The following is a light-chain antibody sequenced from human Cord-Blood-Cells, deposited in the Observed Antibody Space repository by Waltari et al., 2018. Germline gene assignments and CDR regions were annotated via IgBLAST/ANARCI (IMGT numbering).Light chain of an antibody. J-gene: IGLJ1*01. V-gene: IGLV2-11*01. Sequence: QSAPTQPRSVSGPPGQSVTISCTGTSSDVGGYNYVSWYQQHPGKAPKLMIYDVSKRPSGVPDRFSGSKSGNTASLTISGLQAEDEADYYCCSYAGSYTYVFGTGTKVTVL. CDR1: SSDVGGYNY. CDR3: CSYAGSYTYV. CDR2: DVS.